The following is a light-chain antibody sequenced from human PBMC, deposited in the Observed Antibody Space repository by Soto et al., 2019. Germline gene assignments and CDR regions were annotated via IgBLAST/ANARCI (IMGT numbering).Light chain of an antibody. J-gene: IGKJ1*01. CDR3: QQYRT. CDR2: GAS. V-gene: IGKV3-20*01. CDR1: QSVSSSY. Sequence: EIVLTQSPGTLSLSPGERATLSCRASQSVSSSYLAWYQQKPGQAPRLLIYGASSRATGIPDRFSGGGSGTDFTLTISRLEPEDFAVYYCQQYRTFGQGTKVEIK.